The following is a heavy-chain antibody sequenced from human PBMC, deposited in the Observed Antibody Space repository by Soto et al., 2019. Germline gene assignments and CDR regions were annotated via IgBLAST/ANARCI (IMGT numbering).Heavy chain of an antibody. Sequence: ALVKVSCKASGYTFTSYGISWVRQAPGQGLEWMGWISAYNGNTNYAQKLQGRVTMTTDTSTSTAYMELRSLRSDDTAVYYCAREPGIAAAGAYYYYYGMDVWGQGTTVTVSS. J-gene: IGHJ6*02. CDR1: GYTFTSYG. CDR2: ISAYNGNT. CDR3: AREPGIAAAGAYYYYYGMDV. V-gene: IGHV1-18*01. D-gene: IGHD6-13*01.